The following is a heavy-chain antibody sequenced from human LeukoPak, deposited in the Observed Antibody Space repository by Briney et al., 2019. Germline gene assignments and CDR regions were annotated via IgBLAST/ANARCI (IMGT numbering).Heavy chain of an antibody. CDR1: GFTFSSYS. Sequence: GGSLRLSCAASGFTFSSYSMSWVRQAPGKGLEWVSSISSSSSYIYYADSVKGRFTISRDNAKNSLYLQMHSLKTEDTAVYYCTRGRYPGDYWGQGTLVTVSS. CDR2: ISSSSSYI. CDR3: TRGRYPGDY. J-gene: IGHJ4*02. V-gene: IGHV3-21*03. D-gene: IGHD1-1*01.